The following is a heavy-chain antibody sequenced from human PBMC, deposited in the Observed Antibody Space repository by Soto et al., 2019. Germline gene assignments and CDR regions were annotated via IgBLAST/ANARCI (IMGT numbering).Heavy chain of an antibody. V-gene: IGHV4-59*01. Sequence: SETLSLTCTVSGGSISPYYWSWIRQPPGKGLEWIGFIYYSGRASYNPSLKSRVTISVDTSKNQFSLNLSSVTAADTAVYYCARDLRFQGHDYADYLGYGMDVWGQGTTVTVSS. J-gene: IGHJ6*02. CDR2: IYYSGRA. CDR1: GGSISPYY. D-gene: IGHD4-17*01. CDR3: ARDLRFQGHDYADYLGYGMDV.